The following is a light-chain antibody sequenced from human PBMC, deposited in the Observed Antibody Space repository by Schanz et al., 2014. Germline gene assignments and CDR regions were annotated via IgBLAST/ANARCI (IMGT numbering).Light chain of an antibody. CDR3: QSYDSSLSAWV. Sequence: QSVLTQPPSASGTSGQRVSISCSGSSSNIGSNTVSWYQQLPGRAPKLLIYSSNQRPSGVPDRFSGSKSGTSASLAISGLQAEDEADYYCQSYDSSLSAWVFGGGTKLTVL. V-gene: IGLV1-44*01. CDR2: SSN. J-gene: IGLJ3*02. CDR1: SSNIGSNT.